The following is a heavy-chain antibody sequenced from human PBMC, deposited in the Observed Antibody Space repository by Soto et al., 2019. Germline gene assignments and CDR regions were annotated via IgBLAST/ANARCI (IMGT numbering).Heavy chain of an antibody. Sequence: SVKVSCKTSGFTFSNSAVQWVRQARGQRLEWIGWIIVGTGQTKSAQNLQERITITRDMSTSTAYMELSSLRSEDTAVYYCAAALYSGGRCCSFDIWGQGTMVTVSS. CDR1: GFTFSNSA. CDR2: IIVGTGQT. D-gene: IGHD2-15*01. CDR3: AAALYSGGRCCSFDI. J-gene: IGHJ3*02. V-gene: IGHV1-58*01.